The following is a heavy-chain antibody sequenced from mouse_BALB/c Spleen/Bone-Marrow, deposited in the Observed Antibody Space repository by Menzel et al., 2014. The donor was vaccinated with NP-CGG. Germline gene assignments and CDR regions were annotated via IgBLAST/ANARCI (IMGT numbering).Heavy chain of an antibody. CDR1: GYAFTNYL. Sequence: QVQLQQSGAELVRPGTSVKVSCKASGYAFTNYLIEWVKQRPGQGLEWIGVINPGSGATNYNENFKGKATLTADKSPSTPYMQLSSLTSDDSAVNFCARRLTGTLYFDYWGQGTTLTVAS. CDR3: ARRLTGTLYFDY. D-gene: IGHD4-1*01. J-gene: IGHJ2*01. CDR2: INPGSGAT. V-gene: IGHV1-54*03.